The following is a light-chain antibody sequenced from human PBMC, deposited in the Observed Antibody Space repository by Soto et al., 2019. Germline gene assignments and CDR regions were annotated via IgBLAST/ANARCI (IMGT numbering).Light chain of an antibody. CDR3: QRYERDSST. J-gene: IGKJ2*01. V-gene: IGKV1-5*03. CDR1: QSINNR. Sequence: DIPMTQSPSTLSASVGDRVTITCRASQSINNRLAWYQQKPGKAPRLLIYEASSLLSGLPARFSASGSGTEFTLTISGLQPDEFATCCRQRYERDSSTFGQGTKLDI. CDR2: EAS.